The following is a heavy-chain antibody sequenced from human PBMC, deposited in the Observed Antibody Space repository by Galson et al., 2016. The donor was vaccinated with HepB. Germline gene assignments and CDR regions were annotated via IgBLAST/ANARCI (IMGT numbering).Heavy chain of an antibody. J-gene: IGHJ4*02. Sequence: SLRLSCAASGFIFSSYAMHWVRQAPGKGLEWVAVISYDVSTKYYADSVKGRFTISRENSKNIVYLQMNSLRAEDTALYYCARPTTRGDSGYESPFDYWGQGTVVTVSS. CDR2: ISYDVSTK. CDR3: ARPTTRGDSGYESPFDY. D-gene: IGHD5-12*01. V-gene: IGHV3-30-3*01. CDR1: GFIFSSYA.